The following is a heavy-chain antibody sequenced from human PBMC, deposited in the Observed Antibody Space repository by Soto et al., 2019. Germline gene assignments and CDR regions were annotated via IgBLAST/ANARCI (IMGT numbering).Heavy chain of an antibody. CDR1: GFTFSSYA. V-gene: IGHV3-30-3*01. CDR3: ARAPRAYDAFDI. D-gene: IGHD3-10*01. J-gene: IGHJ3*02. CDR2: ISYDGSNK. Sequence: QVQLVESGGGVVQPGRSLRLSCAASGFTFSSYAMHWVRQAPGKGLEWVAVISYDGSNKYYADSVKGRFTISRDNSKNTLYLQMNTLRAEDTAVYYCARAPRAYDAFDICVHGTMVTVSS.